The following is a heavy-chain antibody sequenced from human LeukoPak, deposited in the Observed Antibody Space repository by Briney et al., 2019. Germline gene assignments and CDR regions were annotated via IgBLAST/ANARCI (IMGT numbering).Heavy chain of an antibody. CDR2: IFYSGST. CDR3: ARDLAGSDYADS. J-gene: IGHJ5*01. Sequence: SETLSLTCTVSSGSISTSNYYWGWVRQPPGKALEWIGNIFYSGSTYYSPSLKSRVTISVDKSKNQFSLKLSSVTAADTAVYYCARDLAGSDYADSWGQGTLVTVSS. D-gene: IGHD4-17*01. CDR1: SGSISTSNYY. V-gene: IGHV4-39*07.